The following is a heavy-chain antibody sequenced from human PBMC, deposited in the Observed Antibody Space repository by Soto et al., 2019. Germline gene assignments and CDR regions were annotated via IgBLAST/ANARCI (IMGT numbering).Heavy chain of an antibody. CDR2: IYYSGST. J-gene: IGHJ6*02. Sequence: PSETLSLTCTVSGGSVSSGSYYWSWIQQPPGKGLEWIGYIYYSGSTNYNPSLKSRVTISVDTSKNQFSLKLSSVTAADTAVYYCARDSPTYLVAAEHLYYYYYGMDVWGQGTTVTVSS. CDR1: GGSVSSGSYY. CDR3: ARDSPTYLVAAEHLYYYYYGMDV. D-gene: IGHD2-15*01. V-gene: IGHV4-61*01.